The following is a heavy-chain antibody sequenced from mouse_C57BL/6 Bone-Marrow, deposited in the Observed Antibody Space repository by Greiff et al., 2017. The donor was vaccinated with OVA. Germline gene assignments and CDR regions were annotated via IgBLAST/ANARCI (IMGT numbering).Heavy chain of an antibody. CDR3: ARSRDYYGNYVHFDY. CDR1: GFSLTSYA. J-gene: IGHJ2*01. D-gene: IGHD2-1*01. Sequence: VQLMESGPGLVAPSQSLSITCTVSGFSLTSYAISWVRQPPGKGLEWLGVIWTGGGTNYNSALKSRLSISKDNSKSQVFLKMNSLQTDDTARYYCARSRDYYGNYVHFDYWGQGTTLTVSS. V-gene: IGHV2-9-1*01. CDR2: IWTGGGT.